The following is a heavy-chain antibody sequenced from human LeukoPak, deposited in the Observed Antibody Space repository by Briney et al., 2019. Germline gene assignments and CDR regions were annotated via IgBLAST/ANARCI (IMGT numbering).Heavy chain of an antibody. D-gene: IGHD2-15*01. J-gene: IGHJ3*01. V-gene: IGHV4-39*07. CDR1: GGSISSITYY. CDR2: IYYSGST. CDR3: ARRYCSGGTCYSDRGAFDV. Sequence: PSETLSLTCTVSGGSISSITYYWDWIRQPPGKGLEWIGNIYYSGSTYYNPSLKSRVTISVDTSKNQFSLRLSSVTAADTAVYYCARRYCSGGTCYSDRGAFDVWGQGTMVTVSS.